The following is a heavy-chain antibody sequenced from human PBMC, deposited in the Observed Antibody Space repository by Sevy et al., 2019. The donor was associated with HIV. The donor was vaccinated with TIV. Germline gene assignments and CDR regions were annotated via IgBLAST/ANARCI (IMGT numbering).Heavy chain of an antibody. D-gene: IGHD6-13*01. V-gene: IGHV3-23*01. CDR1: GFTFSSYA. CDR2: ISGSGGST. J-gene: IGHJ2*01. Sequence: GGSLRLSCAASGFTFSSYAMSWVRQAPGKGLEWVSAISGSGGSTYYADSVKGRFTISRDNSKNTLYLQMNSLRAEDTAVYYCARDFGPGIAAAPDLWGRGTLVTVSS. CDR3: ARDFGPGIAAAPDL.